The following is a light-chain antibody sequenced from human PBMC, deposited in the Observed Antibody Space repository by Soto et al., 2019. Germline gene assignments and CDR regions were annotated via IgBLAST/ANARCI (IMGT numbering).Light chain of an antibody. CDR2: DAS. CDR3: QQYNSCPWP. Sequence: DIQMTQSPSTLSASVGDRVTITCRASQSISSWLAWYQQKPGKAPKLLIYDASSLESGVPSRFSGSGSGTECTLTISSLQPDEFATYYCQQYNSCPWPFGQGTKVEIK. CDR1: QSISSW. V-gene: IGKV1-5*01. J-gene: IGKJ1*01.